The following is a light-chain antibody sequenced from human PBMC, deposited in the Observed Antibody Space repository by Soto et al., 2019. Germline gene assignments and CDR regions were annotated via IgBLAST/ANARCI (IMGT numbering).Light chain of an antibody. Sequence: DIVITQSPDSLTVCLVEMATIICRCIHTVLSVSDNQYYLTLYQHKPGQPPKLLIYWASTRESGVPSRFSGSGSGTDFTLAISSLQPEDFATYYCQQSSSTPQTFGGGTKVDI. J-gene: IGKJ4*01. CDR2: WAS. CDR3: QQSSSTPQT. V-gene: IGKV4-1*01. CDR1: HTVLSVSDNQYY.